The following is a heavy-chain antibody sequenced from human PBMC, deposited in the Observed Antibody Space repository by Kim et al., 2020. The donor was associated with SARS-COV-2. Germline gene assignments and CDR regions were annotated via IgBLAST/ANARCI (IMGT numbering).Heavy chain of an antibody. V-gene: IGHV3-9*01. CDR2: ISWNSGSI. D-gene: IGHD1-26*01. CDR1: GFTFDDYA. Sequence: GGSLRLSCAASGFTFDDYAMHWVRQAPGKGLEWVSGISWNSGSIGYADSVKGRFTISRDNAKNSLYLQMNSLRAEDTALYYCAKAPDSGSSLGDDAFDI. CDR3: AKAPDSGSSLGDDAFDI. J-gene: IGHJ3*02.